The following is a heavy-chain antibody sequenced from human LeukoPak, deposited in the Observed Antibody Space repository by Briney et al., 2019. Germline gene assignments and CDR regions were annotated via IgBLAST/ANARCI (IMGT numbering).Heavy chain of an antibody. CDR2: IYTSGST. J-gene: IGHJ3*02. Sequence: SETLSLTCTVSGGSISSSYWTWIRQPPGKGLEWIGYIYTSGSTDYNPSLKSRVTISIDTSKNHFSLKLSSVTAADTAVYYCARDLVTVTKGFDIWGQGTMVSVSS. V-gene: IGHV4-59*13. D-gene: IGHD4-17*01. CDR3: ARDLVTVTKGFDI. CDR1: GGSISSSY.